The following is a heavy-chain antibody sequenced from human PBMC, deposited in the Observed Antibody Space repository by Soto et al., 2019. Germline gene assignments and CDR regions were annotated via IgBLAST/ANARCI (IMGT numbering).Heavy chain of an antibody. CDR1: GDSVTSGNYY. V-gene: IGHV4-61*01. Sequence: QVQLQASGPGLVKPSETLSLTCTVSGDSVTSGNYYWSWLRQPPGQGLVWIGYIYYSGNTNYSPSIKSRVTISLDTSNTQFSLQVSSVTAADTAGYYWARIPVDTSIISWFDPWGEETLVTVSS. J-gene: IGHJ5*01. D-gene: IGHD5-18*01. CDR3: ARIPVDTSIISWFDP. CDR2: IYYSGNT.